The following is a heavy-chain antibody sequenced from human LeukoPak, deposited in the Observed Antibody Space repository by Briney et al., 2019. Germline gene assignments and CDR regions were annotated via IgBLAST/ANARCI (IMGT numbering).Heavy chain of an antibody. CDR3: ARAFDY. CDR2: ISSSGSSI. V-gene: IGHV3-48*03. Sequence: QPGGSLRLSCVASGFTFSSHEMNWVRQAPGKGLEWVSSISSSGSSIHYADSVKGRFTVSRDNAENTLYLQMNSLRAEDTSVYYCARAFDYWGQGALVTVSS. J-gene: IGHJ4*02. CDR1: GFTFSSHE.